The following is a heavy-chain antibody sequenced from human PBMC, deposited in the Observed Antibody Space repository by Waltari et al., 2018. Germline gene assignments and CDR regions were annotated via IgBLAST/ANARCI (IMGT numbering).Heavy chain of an antibody. Sequence: QVQLVQSGAEVKKPGASVKVSCKASGYPFTGYYMHWVRKAPGQGLEWVGWINPNSGGTNSAQKFQGRVTMTRDTSISTAYMELSRLRSDDTAVYYCARVRNSGSNLYGDYLPFGDYWGQGTLVTVSS. CDR1: GYPFTGYY. CDR3: ARVRNSGSNLYGDYLPFGDY. V-gene: IGHV1-2*02. D-gene: IGHD4-17*01. J-gene: IGHJ4*02. CDR2: INPNSGGT.